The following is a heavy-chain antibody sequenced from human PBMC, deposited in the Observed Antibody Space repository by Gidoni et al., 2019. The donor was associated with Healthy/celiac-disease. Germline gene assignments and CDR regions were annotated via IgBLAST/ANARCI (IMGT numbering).Heavy chain of an antibody. D-gene: IGHD2-15*01. J-gene: IGHJ6*02. Sequence: QLQLQESGSGLVKPSETLSLTCTVSGGSISSSSYYWGWIRQPPGKGLEWIGSIYYSGSTYYNPSLKSRVTISVDTSKNQFSLKLSSVTAADTAVYYCVRGIVVVVAASPLRGGMDVWGQGTTVTVSS. CDR3: VRGIVVVVAASPLRGGMDV. V-gene: IGHV4-39*01. CDR2: IYYSGST. CDR1: GGSISSSSYY.